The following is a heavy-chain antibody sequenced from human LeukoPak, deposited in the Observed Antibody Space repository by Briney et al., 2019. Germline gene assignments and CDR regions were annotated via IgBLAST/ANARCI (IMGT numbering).Heavy chain of an antibody. CDR2: IYHSGKT. V-gene: IGHV4-59*08. CDR1: GGSISSYY. J-gene: IGHJ4*02. D-gene: IGHD1-1*01. CDR3: ARGAGQLEACHF. Sequence: SETLSLTCTVSGGSISSYYWSWIRQPPGKGLEWIGSIYHSGKTYYNPSLKSRVTISVDTSKNQFSLKLSSVTAADTAVYSCARGAGQLEACHFWGQGTLVTVSS.